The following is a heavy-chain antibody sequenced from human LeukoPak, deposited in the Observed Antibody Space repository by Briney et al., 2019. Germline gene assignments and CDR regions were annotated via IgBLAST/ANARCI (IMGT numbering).Heavy chain of an antibody. Sequence: GASVKVSCKASGYTFTNYYMHWVRQAPGQGLEWMGIINPSGASTSYAQKFQGRVTMTRDMSTSTAYMELRSLRSDDTAVYYCARTPREWWELPNPYFDYWGQGTLVTVSS. J-gene: IGHJ4*02. D-gene: IGHD1-26*01. CDR3: ARTPREWWELPNPYFDY. V-gene: IGHV1-46*01. CDR2: INPSGAST. CDR1: GYTFTNYY.